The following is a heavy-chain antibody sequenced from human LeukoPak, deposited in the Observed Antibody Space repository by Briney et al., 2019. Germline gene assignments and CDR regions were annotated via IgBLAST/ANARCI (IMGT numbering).Heavy chain of an antibody. CDR3: ARTVAQYTNTWLYYYYGLDV. D-gene: IGHD6-13*01. CDR2: ISGGGEDT. Sequence: GGSLRLSCVASGFNFNSYPMHWVRQAPGQGLEWVSSISGGGEDTYYADSVKGRFTISRDNSETTLYLQMNSLGADDTALYYCARTVAQYTNTWLYYYYGLDVWGQGTTVTVSS. V-gene: IGHV3-23*01. CDR1: GFNFNSYP. J-gene: IGHJ6*02.